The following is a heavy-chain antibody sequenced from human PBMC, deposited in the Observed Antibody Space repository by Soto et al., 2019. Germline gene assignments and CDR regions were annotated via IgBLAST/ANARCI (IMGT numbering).Heavy chain of an antibody. CDR1: GGTFSSYA. J-gene: IGHJ5*02. D-gene: IGHD3-3*01. CDR3: ARLGYDFNWFNP. CDR2: IIPIFGTA. Sequence: QVQLVQSGAEVKKPGSSVKVSCKASGGTFSSYAISWVRQAPGQGLEWMGGIIPIFGTANYAQKIQGRVTITADESTNTAYMELSSLRSEDTAVYYCARLGYDFNWFNPWGQGTLVTVSS. V-gene: IGHV1-69*01.